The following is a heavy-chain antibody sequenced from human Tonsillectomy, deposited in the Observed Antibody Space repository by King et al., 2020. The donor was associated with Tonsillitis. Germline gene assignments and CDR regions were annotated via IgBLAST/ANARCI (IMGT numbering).Heavy chain of an antibody. V-gene: IGHV5-10-1*03. CDR2: IDPSDAYT. D-gene: IGHD2-15*01. J-gene: IGHJ5*02. CDR1: GYSFTNYW. CDR3: ARDLPTPYCSGDRCSGALDP. Sequence: QLVQSGAEVKKPGESLKISCKDSGYSFTNYWINWVRQMPGKGLEWMGSIDPSDAYTNYSPSFQGHVTISADKSISTAYLQWSSLKASDTAMYYCARDLPTPYCSGDRCSGALDPWGQGTLVTVSS.